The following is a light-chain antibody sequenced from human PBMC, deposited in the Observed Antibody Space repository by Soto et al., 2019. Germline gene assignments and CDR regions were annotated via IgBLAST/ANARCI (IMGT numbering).Light chain of an antibody. Sequence: EIVFTQSPGILSLSAGERATLSCRASQTITKNHVAWYQQKPGQAPRLIIYDAVNRATGVPDRFSGSGSGTDFTLTISRLEPEDFAVYYCHQCAHSPLTFGQGTKVEIK. V-gene: IGKV3-20*01. CDR2: DAV. J-gene: IGKJ1*01. CDR1: QTITKNH. CDR3: HQCAHSPLT.